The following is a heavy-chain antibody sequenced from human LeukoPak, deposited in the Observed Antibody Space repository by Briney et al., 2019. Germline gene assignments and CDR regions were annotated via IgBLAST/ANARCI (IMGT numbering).Heavy chain of an antibody. V-gene: IGHV1-24*01. Sequence: ASVKVSCKVSGYSLSELSTHWVRQAPGQGLEWMGGFDPGDDETIYTQKFQGRVTMTEDTSTDTAYLELSSLRSEDTAVYFCATEKDLLLDSWGQGTPVTVSS. CDR3: ATEKDLLLDS. CDR2: FDPGDDET. CDR1: GYSLSELS. D-gene: IGHD1-26*01. J-gene: IGHJ5*01.